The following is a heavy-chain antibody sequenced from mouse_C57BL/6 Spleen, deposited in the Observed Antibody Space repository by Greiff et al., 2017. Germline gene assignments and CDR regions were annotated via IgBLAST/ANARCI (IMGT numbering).Heavy chain of an antibody. Sequence: QVQLQQSGAELVKPGASVKLSCKASGYTFTSYWMHWVKQRPGQGLEWIGMIHPNSGSTNYNEKFKSKATLTVDKSSSTAYMQLSSLTSEDSAVYYCARGWRTGDYFDYWGQGTTLTVSS. CDR1: GYTFTSYW. D-gene: IGHD4-1*01. CDR3: ARGWRTGDYFDY. J-gene: IGHJ2*01. CDR2: IHPNSGST. V-gene: IGHV1-64*01.